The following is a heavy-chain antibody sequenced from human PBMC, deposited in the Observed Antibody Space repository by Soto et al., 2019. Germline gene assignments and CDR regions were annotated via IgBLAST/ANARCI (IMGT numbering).Heavy chain of an antibody. Sequence: ASVKVSCKASGYTFPSHGISWVRQAPGLGLEWMGWISDYNGNTNYAHQPQGGITMITDTSTSTAYMELRSRRSDNTAGEYCEREAIATRPVFDDWGQGTLVTVSS. V-gene: IGHV1-18*01. J-gene: IGHJ4*02. CDR1: GYTFPSHG. CDR3: EREAIATRPVFDD. D-gene: IGHD6-6*01. CDR2: ISDYNGNT.